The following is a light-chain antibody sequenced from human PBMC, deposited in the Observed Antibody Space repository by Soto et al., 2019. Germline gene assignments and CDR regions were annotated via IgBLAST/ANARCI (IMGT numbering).Light chain of an antibody. CDR2: GAS. Sequence: EIVLTQSPGTLSLSPGERATLSCRASQSVSISYLAWYQQRPGQAPRLLIYGASSRATGIPDRFSGSGSGTDFTLTINRLEPEDFAVYYCKQYDSSPQFALTFGRGTKVDIX. CDR3: KQYDSSPQFALT. V-gene: IGKV3-20*01. CDR1: QSVSISY. J-gene: IGKJ4*01.